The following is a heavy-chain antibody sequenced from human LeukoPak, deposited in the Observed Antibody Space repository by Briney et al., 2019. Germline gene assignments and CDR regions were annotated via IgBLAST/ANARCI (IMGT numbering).Heavy chain of an antibody. Sequence: GGSLRLSCAASGFTVSSNYMSWVRQAPEKGLEWVSVIYSGGSTYYADSVKGRFTISRDNSKNTLYLQMNSLRAEDTAVYYCARESEIRFLEWLFVFDYWGQGTLVTVSS. D-gene: IGHD3-3*01. J-gene: IGHJ4*02. CDR2: IYSGGST. CDR1: GFTVSSNY. CDR3: ARESEIRFLEWLFVFDY. V-gene: IGHV3-53*01.